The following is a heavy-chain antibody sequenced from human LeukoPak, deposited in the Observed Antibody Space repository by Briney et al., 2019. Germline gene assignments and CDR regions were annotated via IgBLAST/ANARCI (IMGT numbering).Heavy chain of an antibody. CDR3: AREQWPPDYYCGMDV. D-gene: IGHD6-19*01. J-gene: IGHJ6*02. Sequence: PGGSLRLSCAASGFTISRNYMSWVRQAPGKGLEWVSVIYSGGTTYYADSVKGRFTISRDNSKNTLYLQMNSLRAEDTAVYYCAREQWPPDYYCGMDVSSQGTTVTDAS. CDR1: GFTISRNY. V-gene: IGHV3-53*01. CDR2: IYSGGTT.